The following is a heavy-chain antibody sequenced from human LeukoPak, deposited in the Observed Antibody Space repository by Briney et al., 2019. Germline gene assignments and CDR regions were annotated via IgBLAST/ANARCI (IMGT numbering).Heavy chain of an antibody. V-gene: IGHV4-34*01. CDR3: ARGGRGSVVPAARPIYFDY. D-gene: IGHD2-2*02. CDR1: GGSFSGYY. CDR2: INHSGST. J-gene: IGHJ4*02. Sequence: SETLSLTYAVYGGSFSGYYWSWIRQPPGKGLEWIGEINHSGSTNYNPSLKSRVTISVDTSKNQFSLKLSSVTAADTAVYYCARGGRGSVVPAARPIYFDYWGQGTLVTVSS.